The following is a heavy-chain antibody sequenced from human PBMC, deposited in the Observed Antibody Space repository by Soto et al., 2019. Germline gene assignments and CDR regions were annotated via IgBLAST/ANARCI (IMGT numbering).Heavy chain of an antibody. CDR1: GYTFTSYA. V-gene: IGHV1-18*01. CDR2: ISAYNGNT. J-gene: IGHJ4*02. D-gene: IGHD6-13*01. CDR3: ARDAAAGLNDY. Sequence: QVQLVQSGAEVKKPGASVKVSCKASGYTFTSYAISWVRQAPGQGLEWVGWISAYNGNTNYAQKLQGRVTMTTDTSTSTAYRELRSLRSDDTAMYYCARDAAAGLNDYWGQGTRVTVSA.